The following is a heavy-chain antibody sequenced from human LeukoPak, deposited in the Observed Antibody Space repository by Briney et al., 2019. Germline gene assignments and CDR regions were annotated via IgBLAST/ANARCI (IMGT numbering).Heavy chain of an antibody. CDR3: ARDRSAPFYAFDI. Sequence: PGGSLRLSCAASGFTFSSYSMSWVRQAPGKGLEWVSSISSSSSYIYYADSVKGRFTISRDNAKNSLYLQMNSLRAEDTAVYYCARDRSAPFYAFDIWGQGTMVTVSS. J-gene: IGHJ3*02. CDR1: GFTFSSYS. V-gene: IGHV3-21*01. CDR2: ISSSSSYI.